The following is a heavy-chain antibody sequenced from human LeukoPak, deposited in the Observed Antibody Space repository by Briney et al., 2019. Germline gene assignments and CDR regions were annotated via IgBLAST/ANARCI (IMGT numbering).Heavy chain of an antibody. D-gene: IGHD3-10*01. Sequence: SETLSLTCTVSGGSISSYYWSWIRQPPGKGLEWIGYIYYSGSTNYNPSLKSRVTISVDTSKNQFSLKLSSVTAADTAVYYCARTLLWFGELLYHFDYWGQGTLVTVSS. J-gene: IGHJ4*02. CDR3: ARTLLWFGELLYHFDY. V-gene: IGHV4-59*08. CDR1: GGSISSYY. CDR2: IYYSGST.